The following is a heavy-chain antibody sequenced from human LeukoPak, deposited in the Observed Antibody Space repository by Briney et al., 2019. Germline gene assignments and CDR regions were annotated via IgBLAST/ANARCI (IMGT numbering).Heavy chain of an antibody. CDR3: AKDYSSSSLHFDY. Sequence: PGGSLRLSCSASGFTFSVYAIHWVRQAPGKGLEWVSAVSGSGGSTYYADSVKGRFTISRDNSKNTLYLQMNSLRVEDTAVYYCAKDYSSSSLHFDYWGQGTLVTVSS. D-gene: IGHD6-13*01. J-gene: IGHJ4*02. CDR1: GFTFSVYA. CDR2: VSGSGGST. V-gene: IGHV3-23*01.